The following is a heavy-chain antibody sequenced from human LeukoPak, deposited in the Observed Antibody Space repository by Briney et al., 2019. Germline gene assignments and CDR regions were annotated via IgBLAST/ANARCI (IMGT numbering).Heavy chain of an antibody. J-gene: IGHJ6*02. CDR2: IWYDGSNK. CDR1: GFSFSSYG. V-gene: IGHV3-33*01. Sequence: PXGSLRLSCAASGFSFSSYGMHWVRQAPGKGLEWVAVIWYDGSNKYYGDSVKGRFTISRDNSKNTLYLQMNSLRAEDTAVYYCARRDRYCSSTSCYPLYGMDVWGQGTTVTVSS. D-gene: IGHD2-2*01. CDR3: ARRDRYCSSTSCYPLYGMDV.